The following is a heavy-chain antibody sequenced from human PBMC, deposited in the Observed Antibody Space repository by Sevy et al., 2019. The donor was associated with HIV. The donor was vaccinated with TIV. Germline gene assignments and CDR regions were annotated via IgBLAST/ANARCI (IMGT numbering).Heavy chain of an antibody. D-gene: IGHD6-19*01. CDR1: GYSISSDYY. CDR3: ARAIGTQVAGLYYFDY. J-gene: IGHJ4*02. Sequence: LPETLSLTCAVSGYSISSDYYWGWIRQPPGKGLEWIGSIYHSGYSYYNPSLKSRVTISVDTSKNQFSLKLSSVTAADTAVYYCARAIGTQVAGLYYFDYWGQGTLVTVSS. V-gene: IGHV4-38-2*01. CDR2: IYHSGYS.